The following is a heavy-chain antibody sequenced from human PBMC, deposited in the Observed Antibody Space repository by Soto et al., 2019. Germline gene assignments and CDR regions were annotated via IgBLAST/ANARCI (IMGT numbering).Heavy chain of an antibody. CDR1: GFTFSSYA. V-gene: IGHV3-30-3*01. Sequence: SLRLSCAASGFTFSSYAMHWVRQAPGKGLEWVAVISYDGSNKYYADSVKGRFTISRDNSKNTLYLQMNSLRAEDTAVYYCARERIAAVCWFDPWGQGTLVTVSS. CDR2: ISYDGSNK. J-gene: IGHJ5*02. D-gene: IGHD6-6*01. CDR3: ARERIAAVCWFDP.